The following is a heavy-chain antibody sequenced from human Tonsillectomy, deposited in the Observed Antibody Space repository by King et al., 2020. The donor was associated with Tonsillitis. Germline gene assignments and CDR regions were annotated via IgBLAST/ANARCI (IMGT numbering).Heavy chain of an antibody. CDR2: ISWNSGSI. CDR1: GFIFDDYA. CDR3: AKDMVGVGATIAFDI. J-gene: IGHJ3*02. V-gene: IGHV3-9*01. D-gene: IGHD1-26*01. Sequence: VQLVESGGGLVQPGRSLRLSCAASGFIFDDYAMHWVRQGPGKGLEWVSGISWNSGSIGYADSVKGRFTISRDNAKNSLYLQMNSLRAEDTALYYCAKDMVGVGATIAFDIWGQGTLVTVSS.